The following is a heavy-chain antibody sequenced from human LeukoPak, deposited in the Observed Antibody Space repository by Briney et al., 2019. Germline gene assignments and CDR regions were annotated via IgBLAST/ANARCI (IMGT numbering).Heavy chain of an antibody. CDR1: GFTFSSYA. D-gene: IGHD4-11*01. CDR3: ARGSILDYSNYDY. Sequence: QSGGSLRLSCAASGFTFSSYAMSWVRQAPGKGLEWVSAISGSGGSTYYADSVKGRFTISRDNSKNTLYLQMNSLRAEDTAVYYCARGSILDYSNYDYWGQGTLVTVSS. CDR2: ISGSGGST. V-gene: IGHV3-23*01. J-gene: IGHJ4*02.